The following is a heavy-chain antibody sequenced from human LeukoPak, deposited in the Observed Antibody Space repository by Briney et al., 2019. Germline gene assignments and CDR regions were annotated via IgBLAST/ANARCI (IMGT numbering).Heavy chain of an antibody. J-gene: IGHJ4*02. D-gene: IGHD3-22*01. CDR2: IYYSGST. CDR1: GGSISSYY. Sequence: SETLSLTCTVSGGSISSYYWSWIRQPPGKGLEWIGYIYYSGSTNYNPSLKSRVTISVDTSKNQFSLKLSSMTAADTAVYYCARDQGLNYYDSSGYYDYWGQGTLVTVSS. V-gene: IGHV4-59*01. CDR3: ARDQGLNYYDSSGYYDY.